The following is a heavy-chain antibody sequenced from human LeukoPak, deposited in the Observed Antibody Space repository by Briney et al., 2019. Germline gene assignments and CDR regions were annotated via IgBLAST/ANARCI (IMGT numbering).Heavy chain of an antibody. J-gene: IGHJ3*02. Sequence: SETLSLTCAVYGGSFSGYCWSWIRQPPGKGLEWIGEINHSGSTNYNPSLKSRVTISVDTSKNQCSLKLSSVTAADTAVYYCARGRDSDYDIFTGYPIYAFDIWGQGTMVTVSS. CDR1: GGSFSGYC. V-gene: IGHV4-34*01. CDR3: ARGRDSDYDIFTGYPIYAFDI. D-gene: IGHD3-9*01. CDR2: INHSGST.